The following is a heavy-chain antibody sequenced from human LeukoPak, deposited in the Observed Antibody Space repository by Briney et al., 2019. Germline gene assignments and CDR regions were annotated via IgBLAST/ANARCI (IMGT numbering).Heavy chain of an antibody. CDR2: FDPEDGET. D-gene: IGHD1-1*01. V-gene: IGHV1-24*01. J-gene: IGHJ6*02. CDR3: ATGPPAPGDNWNDAKYYYYYGMDV. Sequence: ASVKVSCKVSGYTLTELSMHWVRQAPGKGLEWMGGFDPEDGETIYAQKFQGRVTMTEDTSTDTAYMELSSLRSEGTAVYYCATGPPAPGDNWNDAKYYYYYGMDVWGQGTTVTVSS. CDR1: GYTLTELS.